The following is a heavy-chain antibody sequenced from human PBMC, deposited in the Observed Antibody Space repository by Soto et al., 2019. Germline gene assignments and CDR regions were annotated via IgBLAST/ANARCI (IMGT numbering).Heavy chain of an antibody. J-gene: IGHJ6*02. V-gene: IGHV1-46*01. CDR2: INPSGGST. CDR1: GYTFTSYY. CDR3: ARANCSSTSCYYYGARIAARPDDYYYYYGMDV. Sequence: VKVSCKSSGYTFTSYYMHWVRQAPGQGLEWMGIINPSGGSTSYAQKFQGRVTMTRDTSTSTVYMELSSLRSEDTAVYYCARANCSSTSCYYYGARIAARPDDYYYYYGMDVWGQGTTVTVSS. D-gene: IGHD2-2*01.